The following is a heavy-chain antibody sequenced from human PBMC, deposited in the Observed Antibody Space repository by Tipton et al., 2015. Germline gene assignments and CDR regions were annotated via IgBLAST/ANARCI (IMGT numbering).Heavy chain of an antibody. CDR2: IQYSGST. D-gene: IGHD5-24*01. CDR1: SDSISKYY. V-gene: IGHV4-59*12. Sequence: LRLSCSVSSDSISKYYWSWIRQPPGKELEWIGYIQYSGSTNYNPSLKSRVTISVDTSKNQFSLKLSSVTAADTAVYYCARDLEHGMDVWGQGTTVTVSS. CDR3: ARDLEHGMDV. J-gene: IGHJ6*02.